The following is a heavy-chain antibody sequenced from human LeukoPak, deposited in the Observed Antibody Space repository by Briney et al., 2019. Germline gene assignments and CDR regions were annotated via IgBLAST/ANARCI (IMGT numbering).Heavy chain of an antibody. V-gene: IGHV3-7*01. CDR2: IKKEGSEK. CDR1: GFTFSSYW. CDR3: ARVRITMIVVVNYFDY. J-gene: IGHJ4*02. Sequence: GGSLRLSCAASGFTFSSYWMSWVRQAPGKGLEWVANIKKEGSEKYYVDSVKGRFTISRDNAKNSLYLQMNSLRAEDTAVYYCARVRITMIVVVNYFDYWGQGTLVTVSS. D-gene: IGHD3-22*01.